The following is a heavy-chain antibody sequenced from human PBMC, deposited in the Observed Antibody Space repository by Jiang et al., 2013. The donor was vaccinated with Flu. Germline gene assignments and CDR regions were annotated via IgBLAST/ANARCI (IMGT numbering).Heavy chain of an antibody. CDR2: INPNGGST. CDR3: ARDPRAATFNY. CDR1: GNTINSYL. V-gene: IGHV1-46*02. D-gene: IGHD2-15*01. Sequence: GAEVKKPGASVKVSCMASGNTINSYLIQWVRQAPGQGLEWVGIINPNGGSTNYAQKFQGRVTMTSDTSTSTVYMELTNLRSEDTAVYYCARDPRAATFNYWGQGTLVTVSS. J-gene: IGHJ4*02.